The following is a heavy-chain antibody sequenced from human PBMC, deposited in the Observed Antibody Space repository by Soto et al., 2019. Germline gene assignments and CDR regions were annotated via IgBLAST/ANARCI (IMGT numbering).Heavy chain of an antibody. Sequence: SETLSLTCTVSGDSISSGNKYWSWIRQPPGKGLEWIGYIFSSGTTYYNPSLKSRLTMSLDASQNQFSLKLNSLTDADTAVYFCARVPSSFDYYYAMDVWGQGTTVT. J-gene: IGHJ6*02. V-gene: IGHV4-30-4*01. CDR1: GDSISSGNKY. CDR2: IFSSGTT. CDR3: ARVPSSFDYYYAMDV. D-gene: IGHD3-16*01.